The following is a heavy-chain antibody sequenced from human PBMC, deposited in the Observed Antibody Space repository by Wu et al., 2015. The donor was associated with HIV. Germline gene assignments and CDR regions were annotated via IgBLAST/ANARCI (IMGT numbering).Heavy chain of an antibody. D-gene: IGHD5-12*01. CDR1: GAGFTSYA. Sequence: QAQLVQFGAEVKKPGSSVKVTCKASGAGFTSYAVSWVRQAPGQGLEWMGGINPLFGTTQHTQRFQDRVTFSTDESKTTVYMELSSLRSEDTVVYYCARNTDSVATSLYSLGVWGPGTTVTGLL. V-gene: IGHV1-69*05. CDR2: INPLFGTT. CDR3: ARNTDSVATSLYSLGV. J-gene: IGHJ6*02.